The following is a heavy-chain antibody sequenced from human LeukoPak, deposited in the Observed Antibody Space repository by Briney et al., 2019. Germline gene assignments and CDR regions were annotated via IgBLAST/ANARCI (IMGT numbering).Heavy chain of an antibody. J-gene: IGHJ4*02. Sequence: PGGSLRLSCAASGFTFSRYWMSWVRQGQGKGLEWVATINQDGGGEYYVDSVKGRFTISRDNSKNTLYLQMNSLRAEDTAVYYCANGGGDLRSIKYGGYVVPFDYWGQGTLVTVSS. V-gene: IGHV3-7*03. CDR2: INQDGGGE. D-gene: IGHD5-12*01. CDR3: ANGGGDLRSIKYGGYVVPFDY. CDR1: GFTFSRYW.